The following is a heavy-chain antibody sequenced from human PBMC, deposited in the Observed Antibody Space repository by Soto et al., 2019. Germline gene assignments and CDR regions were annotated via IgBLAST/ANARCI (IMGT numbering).Heavy chain of an antibody. J-gene: IGHJ4*02. CDR2: ISGSGGST. V-gene: IGHV3-23*01. Sequence: PVGSLRLSCAVAGFTFSIYAMSWVRQAPGKGLEWVSAISGSGGSTYYADSVKGRFTISRDNSKNTLYLQMNSLRAGDTAVYYCARDEGYCSGGSCYTSDYWGQGTLVTVSS. D-gene: IGHD2-15*01. CDR3: ARDEGYCSGGSCYTSDY. CDR1: GFTFSIYA.